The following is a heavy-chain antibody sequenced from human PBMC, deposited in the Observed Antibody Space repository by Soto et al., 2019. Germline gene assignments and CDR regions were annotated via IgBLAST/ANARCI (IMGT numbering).Heavy chain of an antibody. CDR1: GFIFDDYA. Sequence: EVQLVESGGGLAQPGRSLRLSCAASGFIFDDYAMHWVRQAPGKGLEWVSGISWQSGSIQYADSVKGRFTISRDNAKNSLYLQMNSLRVEDTALYYCAKDMFSSSSAATFDYWGQGILVTVSS. CDR2: ISWQSGSI. J-gene: IGHJ4*02. CDR3: AKDMFSSSSAATFDY. V-gene: IGHV3-9*01. D-gene: IGHD6-6*01.